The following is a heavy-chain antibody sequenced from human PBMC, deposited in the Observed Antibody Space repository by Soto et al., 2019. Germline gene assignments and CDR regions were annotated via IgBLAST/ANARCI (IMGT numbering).Heavy chain of an antibody. CDR3: ARQNLRKALFDY. V-gene: IGHV4-31*02. CDR1: IYSITSGEYY. Sequence: SWNMYLNRTVSIYSITSGEYYWRWKRQHPGKGLEWIGYIYFSGSTYYNPSLKSRVILSVDTSRKQFSLKLSSVTAADTAVYYCARQNLRKALFDYWGQGNPVTFSS. CDR2: IYFSGST. D-gene: IGHD3-9*01. J-gene: IGHJ4*02.